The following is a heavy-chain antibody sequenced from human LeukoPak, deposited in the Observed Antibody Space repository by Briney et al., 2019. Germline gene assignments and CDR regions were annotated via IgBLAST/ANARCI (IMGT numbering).Heavy chain of an antibody. V-gene: IGHV3-33*08. D-gene: IGHD3-10*01. CDR1: GFSFTTYA. J-gene: IGHJ6*04. CDR2: IWFDGSKK. Sequence: GGSLRLSCIASGFSFTTYATTWVRQAPGKGLEWVAVIWFDGSKKYYIDSVKGRFTISRDNSKNTVYLQMNSLRAEDTAVYYCARVPGELSYYYGMDVWGNGTTVTVSS. CDR3: ARVPGELSYYYGMDV.